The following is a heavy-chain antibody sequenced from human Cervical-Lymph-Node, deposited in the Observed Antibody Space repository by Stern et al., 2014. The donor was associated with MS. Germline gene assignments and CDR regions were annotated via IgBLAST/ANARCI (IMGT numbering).Heavy chain of an antibody. D-gene: IGHD6-25*01. Sequence: VQLVESGAEVKKPGASVKVSCKASGHTTTSYGISLVRQAPGQGLEWMGWISAHNGNTTYVQKLQGRVTMTTDTSTSTAYMELRSLRSDDTAVYYCATFIATAGTFNYWGQGTLVTVSS. CDR1: GHTTTSYG. J-gene: IGHJ4*02. CDR2: ISAHNGNT. CDR3: ATFIATAGTFNY. V-gene: IGHV1-18*01.